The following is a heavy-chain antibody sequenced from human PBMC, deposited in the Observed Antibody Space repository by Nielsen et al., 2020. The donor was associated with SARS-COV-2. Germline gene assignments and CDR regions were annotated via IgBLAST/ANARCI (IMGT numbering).Heavy chain of an antibody. CDR2: ISYHGSRQ. V-gene: IGHV3-30*03. Sequence: GESLKISCAASGFTFSTFGMHWVRQAPGKGLEWLAVISYHGSRQYYRDSVKGRFTISRDNSKNTLYLQMNNLRPEDTAVYYCARAIIQNNNYYYYMDVWGKGTTVTVSS. D-gene: IGHD1/OR15-1a*01. J-gene: IGHJ6*03. CDR3: ARAIIQNNNYYYYMDV. CDR1: GFTFSTFG.